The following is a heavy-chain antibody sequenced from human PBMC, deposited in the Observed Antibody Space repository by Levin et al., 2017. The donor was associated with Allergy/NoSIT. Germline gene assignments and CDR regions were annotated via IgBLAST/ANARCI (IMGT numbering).Heavy chain of an antibody. Sequence: GASVKVSCKASGYTFTSYYMHWVRQAPGQGLEWMGIINPSGGSTSYAQKFQGRVTMTRDTSTSTVYMELSSLRSEDTAVYYCTRDPHYYGSGSYYNEGAFDIWGQGTMVTVSS. J-gene: IGHJ3*02. V-gene: IGHV1-46*01. CDR1: GYTFTSYY. D-gene: IGHD3-10*01. CDR2: INPSGGST. CDR3: TRDPHYYGSGSYYNEGAFDI.